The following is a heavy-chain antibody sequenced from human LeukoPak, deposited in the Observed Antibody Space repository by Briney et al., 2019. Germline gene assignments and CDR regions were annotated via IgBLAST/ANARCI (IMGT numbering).Heavy chain of an antibody. CDR2: MNPNSGNT. CDR3: ARAHCTGGFCPALY. CDR1: GGTFSSYA. J-gene: IGHJ4*02. D-gene: IGHD2-8*02. V-gene: IGHV1-8*02. Sequence: ASVKVSCKASGGTFSSYAISWVRQAAGQGLEWLGWMNPNSGNTGYAQQFQGRVTMTRSTSISTAYMELSSLKSEDTAVYYCARAHCTGGFCPALYWGQGTLVTVSS.